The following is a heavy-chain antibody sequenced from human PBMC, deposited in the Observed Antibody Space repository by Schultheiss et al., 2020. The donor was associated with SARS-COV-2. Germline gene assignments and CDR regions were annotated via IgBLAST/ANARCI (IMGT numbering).Heavy chain of an antibody. J-gene: IGHJ6*02. CDR1: GFTFSSYS. Sequence: GESLKISCAASGFTFSSYSMNWVRQAPGKGLEWVSYISSSGSTIYYADSVKGRFTISRDNAKNSLYLQMNSLRAEDTAVYYCARAAFLLGYGMDVWGQGTTVTVSS. D-gene: IGHD2-15*01. CDR2: ISSSGSTI. CDR3: ARAAFLLGYGMDV. V-gene: IGHV3-48*04.